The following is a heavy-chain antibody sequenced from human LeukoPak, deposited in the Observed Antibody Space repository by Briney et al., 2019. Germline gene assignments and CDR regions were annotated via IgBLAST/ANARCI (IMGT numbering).Heavy chain of an antibody. V-gene: IGHV5-51*01. J-gene: IGHJ4*02. CDR3: ARRYCSGGSCYLYLDY. Sequence: GESLQISCKGSGYSFTSYWIGWVRQMPGKGLEWMGIIYPDDSDTRYSPSFQGQVTISADKSISTAYLQWSSLKASDTAMYYCARRYCSGGSCYLYLDYWGQGTLVTVSS. CDR2: IYPDDSDT. CDR1: GYSFTSYW. D-gene: IGHD2-15*01.